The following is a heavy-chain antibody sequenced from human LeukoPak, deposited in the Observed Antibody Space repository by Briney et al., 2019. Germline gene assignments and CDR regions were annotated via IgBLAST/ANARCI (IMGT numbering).Heavy chain of an antibody. Sequence: GGSLRLSCAASGFTLSDYYVSWIRQAPGKGLEWVAFISNSGFTTYYADSVKGRFTISRDNSKNTLYLQMNSLRAEDTAVYYCAKDGPHYYGSGSFYNNYYGMDAWGQGTTVTVSS. D-gene: IGHD3-10*01. CDR3: AKDGPHYYGSGSFYNNYYGMDA. J-gene: IGHJ6*02. V-gene: IGHV3-11*04. CDR1: GFTLSDYY. CDR2: ISNSGFTT.